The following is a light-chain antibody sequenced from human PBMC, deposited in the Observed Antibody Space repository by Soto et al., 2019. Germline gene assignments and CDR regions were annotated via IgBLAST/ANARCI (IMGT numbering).Light chain of an antibody. J-gene: IGLJ1*01. V-gene: IGLV1-40*01. CDR2: GNS. CDR3: QSYDSSLSGYV. Sequence: QSVLTQPPSVSGSPGQSVTISCTWISSNIGAGYDVHWYQQLPGTAPKLLIYGNSNRPSGVPDRFSGSKSGTSAPLAITGLQAEDEADYYCQSYDSSLSGYVFGTGTKVTVL. CDR1: SSNIGAGYD.